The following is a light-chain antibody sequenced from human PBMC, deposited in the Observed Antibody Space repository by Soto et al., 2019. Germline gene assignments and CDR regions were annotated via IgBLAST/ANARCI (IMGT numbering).Light chain of an antibody. V-gene: IGKV1-5*01. CDR1: QSISSW. CDR3: QQYNSYSWT. Sequence: DIQMTQSPSTLSASVGDRVTITCRASQSISSWLAWYQQKPGKSPKLLIYDASSLESGVPSRFSGSGSGTEFTLTISSLQPYDFATYYIQQYNSYSWTFGQGTKVEIK. CDR2: DAS. J-gene: IGKJ1*01.